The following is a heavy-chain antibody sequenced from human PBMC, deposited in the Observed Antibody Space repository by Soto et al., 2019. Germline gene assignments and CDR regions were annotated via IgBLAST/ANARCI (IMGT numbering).Heavy chain of an antibody. CDR2: IYSGGTT. D-gene: IGHD5-12*01. J-gene: IGHJ4*02. Sequence: EVQVVESGGGLIQPGGSLRLSCVVSGFTVSSTNYMSWVRQAPGKGLEWVSVIYSGGTTFYADSVKGRFTISRDNSKNTLYLQMNSLRAGYTAVYYCHGYGYWGQGTLVTVSS. V-gene: IGHV3-53*01. CDR1: GFTVSSTNY. CDR3: HGYGY.